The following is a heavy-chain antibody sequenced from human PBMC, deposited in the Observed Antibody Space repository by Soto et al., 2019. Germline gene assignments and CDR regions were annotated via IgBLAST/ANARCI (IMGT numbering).Heavy chain of an antibody. CDR2: IYYSGST. J-gene: IGHJ4*02. D-gene: IGHD6-19*01. CDR3: ANQIGYSSGWYYFDY. Sequence: PSETLSLTCTVSGGSISSYFWSWIWQPPGKGLEWIGYIYYSGSTNYNPSLKSRVTISVDTSKNQFSLKLSSVTAADTAVYYCANQIGYSSGWYYFDYRGQGTLVTVSS. CDR1: GGSISSYF. V-gene: IGHV4-59*08.